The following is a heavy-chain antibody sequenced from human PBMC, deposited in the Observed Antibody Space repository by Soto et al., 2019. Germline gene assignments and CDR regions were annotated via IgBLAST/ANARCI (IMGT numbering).Heavy chain of an antibody. V-gene: IGHV3-66*01. CDR3: ARARGLEPLYGFDP. D-gene: IGHD1-1*01. J-gene: IGHJ5*02. Sequence: GGSLRLSCAASGFTVSSNYMSWVRQAPGKGLEWVSVIYSGGSTYYADSVKGRFTISRDNSKTTPYLQMNSLRAEDTAVYYCARARGLEPLYGFDPWGQGTRVTVSS. CDR1: GFTVSSNY. CDR2: IYSGGST.